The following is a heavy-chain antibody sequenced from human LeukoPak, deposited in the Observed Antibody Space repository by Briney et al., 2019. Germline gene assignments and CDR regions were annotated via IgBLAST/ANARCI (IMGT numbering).Heavy chain of an antibody. D-gene: IGHD2-15*01. CDR1: GFTFSSYE. V-gene: IGHV3-48*03. Sequence: GGSLRLSCAASGFTFSSYEINWVRQAPGEGLGWISYISSGGSIFYKADSVMGRFTISRDNAKNSLYLQMNSLRAEDTAVYYCAREEAYCSGTSCFRFFDYWGQGTLVSVSS. CDR3: AREEAYCSGTSCFRFFDY. J-gene: IGHJ4*02. CDR2: ISSGGSIF.